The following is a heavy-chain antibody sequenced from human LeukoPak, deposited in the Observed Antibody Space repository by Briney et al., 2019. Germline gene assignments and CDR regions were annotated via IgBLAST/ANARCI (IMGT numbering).Heavy chain of an antibody. J-gene: IGHJ4*02. Sequence: GGSLRLSCAASGFTFSSYSMNWVRQAPGKGLEWVSAISGSGGSTYYADSVKGRFTISRDNSKNTLYLQMNSLRAEDTAVYYCAKESGYSGSSGWYYFDYWGQGTLVTVSS. CDR1: GFTFSSYS. V-gene: IGHV3-23*01. CDR2: ISGSGGST. D-gene: IGHD6-19*01. CDR3: AKESGYSGSSGWYYFDY.